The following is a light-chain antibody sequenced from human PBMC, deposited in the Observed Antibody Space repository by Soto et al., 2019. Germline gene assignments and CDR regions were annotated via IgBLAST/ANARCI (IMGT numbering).Light chain of an antibody. Sequence: QSALTQPASVSGSPGQSITISCTGTSSDVGGYNYVSWYQQHPGKAPKLMIYDVSNRPSGVSNRFSGSKSGNTASLTISGLQVEDEADYYCSSYTSSSTLVVFGTGTKLNVL. J-gene: IGLJ1*01. CDR3: SSYTSSSTLVV. CDR2: DVS. V-gene: IGLV2-14*01. CDR1: SSDVGGYNY.